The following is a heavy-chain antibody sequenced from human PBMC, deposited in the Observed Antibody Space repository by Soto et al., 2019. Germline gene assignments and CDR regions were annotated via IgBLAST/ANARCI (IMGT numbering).Heavy chain of an antibody. CDR3: ARYDSSGYYLFDY. CDR1: GGSFSGYY. V-gene: IGHV4-34*01. D-gene: IGHD3-22*01. Sequence: KSSETLSLTCAVYGGSFSGYYWSWIRQPPGKGLEWIGEINHSGSTNYNPSLKSRVTISVDTSKNQFSLKLSSVTAADTAVYYCARYDSSGYYLFDYWGQGTLVTVSS. CDR2: INHSGST. J-gene: IGHJ4*02.